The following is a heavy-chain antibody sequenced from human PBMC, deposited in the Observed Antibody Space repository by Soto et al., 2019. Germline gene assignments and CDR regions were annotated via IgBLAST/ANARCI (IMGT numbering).Heavy chain of an antibody. CDR1: GYTFTSYF. Sequence: ASVKVSCKTSGYTFTSYFTTWVRQAPGHGLEWMGWISPYNGNTNYAQMLQGRVTMTTDTSTSTGYLELRSLRSDDTAVYYCARQNYYSGMDVWGQGTTVTVSS. V-gene: IGHV1-18*01. CDR3: ARQNYYSGMDV. CDR2: ISPYNGNT. D-gene: IGHD3-10*01. J-gene: IGHJ6*02.